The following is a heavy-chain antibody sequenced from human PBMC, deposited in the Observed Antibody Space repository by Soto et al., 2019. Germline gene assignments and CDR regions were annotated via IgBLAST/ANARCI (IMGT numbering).Heavy chain of an antibody. Sequence: EVQLVESGGGLVQPGGSLRLSCAASGFTFSDYYMDWVRQTPGKGLEWLGRSRDKLNNYATEYTASVKGRFTISRDGEKNSLXLXXXXXKTEDTAVYYCARDEGGTYYHWGQGTLVTVSS. CDR1: GFTFSDYY. J-gene: IGHJ4*02. CDR3: ARDEGGTYYH. V-gene: IGHV3-72*01. CDR2: SRDKLNNYAT. D-gene: IGHD1-26*01.